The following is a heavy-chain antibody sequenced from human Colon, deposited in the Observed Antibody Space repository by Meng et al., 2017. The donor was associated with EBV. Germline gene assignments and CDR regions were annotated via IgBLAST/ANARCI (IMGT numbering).Heavy chain of an antibody. Sequence: EVQLSESGGGLVQPGGSLRLSCVASGFTLNTYAMSWVRQAPGKGLEWVSVITHADRTFHADSVKGRFTISRDKFKNTLYLQMNSLRADDTAIYYCAKDVTVIRGGDLWGQGTLVPSPQ. CDR2: ITHADRT. V-gene: IGHV3-23*01. J-gene: IGHJ5*02. D-gene: IGHD4-17*01. CDR1: GFTLNTYA. CDR3: AKDVTVIRGGDL.